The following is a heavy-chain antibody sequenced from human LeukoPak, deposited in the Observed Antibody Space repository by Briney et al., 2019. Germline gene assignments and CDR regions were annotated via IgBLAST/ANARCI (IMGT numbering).Heavy chain of an antibody. CDR1: GFTFSSYS. CDR3: ARGPNTDYGRRYYYYMDV. J-gene: IGHJ6*03. D-gene: IGHD4-17*01. CDR2: ISFGSGYI. V-gene: IGHV3-21*01. Sequence: GSLRLSCAASGFTFSSYSMNWVRQAPGKGLEWVSSISFGSGYIYYADSLKGRFTISRDNAKNSLYLQMNSLRAEDTAVYYCARGPNTDYGRRYYYYMDVWGKGTTVTVSS.